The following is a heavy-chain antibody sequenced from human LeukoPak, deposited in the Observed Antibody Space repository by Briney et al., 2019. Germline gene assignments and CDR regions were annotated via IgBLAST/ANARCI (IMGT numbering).Heavy chain of an antibody. CDR1: GFTFSSHG. D-gene: IGHD3-16*01. J-gene: IGHJ1*01. CDR3: AKDDAWGRSKH. CDR2: ISPSGGIT. V-gene: IGHV3-23*01. Sequence: GGTLILCSAAAGFTFSSHGMKGGRQAPGKGVEGVSGISPSGGITYYTDSVKGRFTICRENSKNTVSLQMNSLRGEDTAVYYCAKDDAWGRSKHWGQGTLVTVSS.